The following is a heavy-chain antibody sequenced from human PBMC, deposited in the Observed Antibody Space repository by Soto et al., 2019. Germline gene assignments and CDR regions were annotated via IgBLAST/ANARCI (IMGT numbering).Heavy chain of an antibody. D-gene: IGHD3-9*01. CDR1: GGSISSSSDY. CDR2: IYYSGST. Sequence: SETLCLTCTVSGGSISSSSDYWGWIRQPPGKGLEWIGSIYYSGSTYYNPSLKSRVTISVDTSKNQFSLKLSSVTAADTAVYYCARHLISDILTGYPYYFDYWGQGTLVTV. J-gene: IGHJ4*02. V-gene: IGHV4-39*01. CDR3: ARHLISDILTGYPYYFDY.